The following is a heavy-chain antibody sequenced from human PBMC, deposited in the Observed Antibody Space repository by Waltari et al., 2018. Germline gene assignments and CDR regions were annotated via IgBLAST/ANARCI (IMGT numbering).Heavy chain of an antibody. CDR2: HTAYKGET. CDR1: GYSFNSYG. CDR3: ARDLPGYSRGWPGYYYYVMDV. J-gene: IGHJ6*02. D-gene: IGHD6-19*01. V-gene: IGHV1-18*01. Sequence: QVQLVQSGAEVTKPGASVKVSCKASGYSFNSYGLSWVRQAPGQGLEWMGWHTAYKGETKYAQNFQGRVTMTTDTSTTTAYMELRSLRSDYTAVYYCARDLPGYSRGWPGYYYYVMDVWGQGTTVTVSS.